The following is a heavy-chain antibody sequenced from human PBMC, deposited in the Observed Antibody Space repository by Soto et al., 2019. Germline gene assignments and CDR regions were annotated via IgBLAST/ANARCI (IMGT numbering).Heavy chain of an antibody. J-gene: IGHJ4*02. Sequence: ASVTVSCQASGYTFTSYGISWVRQAPGQGLEWMGWISAYNGNTNYAQKLQGRVTMTTDTSTSTAYMELRSLRSDDTAVYYCAREDNDFLPGFYAGGDYGGQGTLVPVSS. CDR3: AREDNDFLPGFYAGGDY. V-gene: IGHV1-18*01. D-gene: IGHD3-9*01. CDR2: ISAYNGNT. CDR1: GYTFTSYG.